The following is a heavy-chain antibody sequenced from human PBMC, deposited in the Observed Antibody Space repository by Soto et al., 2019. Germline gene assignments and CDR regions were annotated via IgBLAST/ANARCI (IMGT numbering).Heavy chain of an antibody. Sequence: ASVKVSCKASGDTDTNYVISWVRQAPGQGLEWMGGIFPKFGTTYSAQKLQDRLTITADESTSTVYMQLSSLRLDYTAVYYCEAEMTFGKLSVVWGQGTTVTVSS. CDR1: GDTDTNYV. CDR3: EAEMTFGKLSVV. D-gene: IGHD3-16*02. V-gene: IGHV1-69*13. CDR2: IFPKFGTT. J-gene: IGHJ6*02.